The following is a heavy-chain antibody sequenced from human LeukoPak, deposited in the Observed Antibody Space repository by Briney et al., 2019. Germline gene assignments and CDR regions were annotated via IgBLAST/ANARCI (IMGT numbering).Heavy chain of an antibody. CDR3: AREQQLVLVGGGVDY. D-gene: IGHD6-13*01. J-gene: IGHJ4*02. CDR2: IKQDGSEK. CDR1: GFTFSSYW. Sequence: GGSLGLSCAASGFTFSSYWMSWVRQAPGKGLEWVANIKQDGSEKYYVDSVKGRFTISRDNAKNSLYLQMNSLRAEDTAVYYCAREQQLVLVGGGVDYWGQGTLVTVSS. V-gene: IGHV3-7*01.